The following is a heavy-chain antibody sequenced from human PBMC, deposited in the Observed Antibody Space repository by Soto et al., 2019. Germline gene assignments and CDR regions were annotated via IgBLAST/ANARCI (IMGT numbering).Heavy chain of an antibody. CDR3: AIWDPYYYDSSGYYYYYFDY. Sequence: ASVKVSCKASGYTFTSYGISWVRQAPGQGLEWMGWISAYNGNTNYAQKLQGRVTMTTDTSTSTAYMELRSLRSDDTAVYYCAIWDPYYYDSSGYYYYYFDYWGQGTLVPVSP. D-gene: IGHD3-22*01. J-gene: IGHJ4*02. CDR2: ISAYNGNT. CDR1: GYTFTSYG. V-gene: IGHV1-18*01.